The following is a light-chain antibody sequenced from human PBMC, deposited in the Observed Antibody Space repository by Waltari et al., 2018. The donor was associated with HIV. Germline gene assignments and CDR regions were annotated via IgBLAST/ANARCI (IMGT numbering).Light chain of an antibody. J-gene: IGLJ1*01. CDR2: EVN. Sequence: SALTQPASVSGCPGQPITISCTGTSSHVGRYNLVSWYQQHPGKAPKPMIYEVNQRPSGVSNRFSGSKSGNTASLTISGLQAEDEADYYCCSYAGSPYVFGTGTKVTVL. CDR1: SSHVGRYNL. V-gene: IGLV2-23*02. CDR3: CSYAGSPYV.